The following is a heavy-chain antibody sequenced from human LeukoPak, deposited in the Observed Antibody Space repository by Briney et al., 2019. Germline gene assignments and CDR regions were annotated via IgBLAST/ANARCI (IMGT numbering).Heavy chain of an antibody. Sequence: SVKVSCKASGYTFTSYGISWVRQAPGQGLEWMGGIIPIFGTVNNAQKFQGRVTITADESTSTAYMELSSLRSEDTAVYYCARGPRNSGSYHWGQGTLVTVSS. CDR2: IIPIFGTV. D-gene: IGHD1-26*01. CDR3: ARGPRNSGSYH. V-gene: IGHV1-69*13. CDR1: GYTFTSYG. J-gene: IGHJ5*02.